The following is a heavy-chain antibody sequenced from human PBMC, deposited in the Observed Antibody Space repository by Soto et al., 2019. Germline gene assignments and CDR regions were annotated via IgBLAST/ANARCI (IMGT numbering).Heavy chain of an antibody. CDR3: ARAPLDYGGHPEDWYFDL. CDR1: GGSISSYY. D-gene: IGHD4-17*01. Sequence: QVQLQESGPGLVKPSETLSLTCTVSGGSISSYYWSWIRQPPGQGLEWIGYIYYSGSTNYNPSLNSRVTISVDTTKIQFSMKLSSVTVADTAGYFGARAPLDYGGHPEDWYFDLWGRGTLVTVSS. V-gene: IGHV4-59*01. J-gene: IGHJ2*01. CDR2: IYYSGST.